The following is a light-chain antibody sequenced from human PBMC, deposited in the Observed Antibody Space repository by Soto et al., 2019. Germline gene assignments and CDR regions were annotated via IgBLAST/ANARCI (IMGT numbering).Light chain of an antibody. V-gene: IGKV3-20*01. Sequence: EIVLTQSPGTLSLSPGERATLSCRASQSVSSSYLAWYQQKPGQAPRLLIYGASNRATGIPDRFSGSGSGTEFTLTISSLQPEDSATYYCQQADSFPLTFGGGTKVDIK. CDR1: QSVSSSY. J-gene: IGKJ4*01. CDR3: QQADSFPLT. CDR2: GAS.